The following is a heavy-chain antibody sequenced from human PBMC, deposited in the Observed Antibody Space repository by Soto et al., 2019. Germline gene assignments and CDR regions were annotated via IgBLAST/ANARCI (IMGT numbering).Heavy chain of an antibody. Sequence: ASGKVSGSASGYTLTSYDMHWVRQAPGQRLEWMGWINAGNGNTKYSQKFQGRVTITRDTSASTAYVELSSLRSEDTAVYYCARDYYDSRGRAFDIWGQGTMVTVSS. D-gene: IGHD3-22*01. CDR3: ARDYYDSRGRAFDI. CDR2: INAGNGNT. J-gene: IGHJ3*02. V-gene: IGHV1-3*01. CDR1: GYTLTSYD.